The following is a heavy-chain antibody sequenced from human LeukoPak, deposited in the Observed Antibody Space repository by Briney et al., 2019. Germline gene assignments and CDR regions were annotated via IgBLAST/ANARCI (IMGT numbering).Heavy chain of an antibody. CDR1: GYTFTIYY. D-gene: IGHD2-15*01. J-gene: IGHJ4*02. CDR3: AREFEAATFDY. V-gene: IGHV1-46*01. Sequence: ASVKVSCKASGYTFTIYYMHWVRQAPGQGLEWMGIINPSGGSTSYAQKFQGRVTMTRDTSTSTVYMELSSLRSEDTAVYYCAREFEAATFDYWGQGTLVTVSS. CDR2: INPSGGST.